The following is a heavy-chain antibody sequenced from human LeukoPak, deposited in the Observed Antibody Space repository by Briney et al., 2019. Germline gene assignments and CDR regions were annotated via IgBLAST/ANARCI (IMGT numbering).Heavy chain of an antibody. CDR1: GGSVSSGSYY. J-gene: IGHJ4*02. V-gene: IGHV4-61*01. CDR2: IYYSGST. CDR3: AREDY. Sequence: SDSLSLTCTVSGGSVSSGSYYWSWIRQPPGKGLEWIGYIYYSGSTNYNPSLKSRVTISVDTSKNQFSLKLSSVTAADTAVYYCAREDYWGQGTLVTVSS.